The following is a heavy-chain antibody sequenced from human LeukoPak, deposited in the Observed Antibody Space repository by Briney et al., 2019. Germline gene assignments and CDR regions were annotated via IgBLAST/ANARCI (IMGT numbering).Heavy chain of an antibody. CDR2: INPNSGGT. J-gene: IGHJ4*02. D-gene: IGHD3-3*01. V-gene: IGHV1-2*02. CDR1: GYTFTGYY. CDR3: ARRSGDRFGVVRSDY. Sequence: ASVKVSCKASGYTFTGYYMHWVRQAPGQGLEWMGWINPNSGGTNYAQKLQGRVTMTTNTSTSTAYMELRSLRSDDTAVYYCARRSGDRFGVVRSDYWGQGTLVTVSS.